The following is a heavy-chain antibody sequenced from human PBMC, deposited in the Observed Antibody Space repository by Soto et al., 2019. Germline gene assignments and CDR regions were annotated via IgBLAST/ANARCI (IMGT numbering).Heavy chain of an antibody. CDR2: VNAGNGYK. CDR3: ARDRVAVRWFDP. Sequence: ASVKVSCKASGYTFTAYLIHCVRQAPGQVLEWMGWVNAGNGYKEYAQKFQGRINITRNISATTAYLEVTGLTPEDTAIYYCARDRVAVRWFDPWGQGSLVTVSS. CDR1: GYTFTAYL. D-gene: IGHD6-19*01. J-gene: IGHJ5*02. V-gene: IGHV1-3*01.